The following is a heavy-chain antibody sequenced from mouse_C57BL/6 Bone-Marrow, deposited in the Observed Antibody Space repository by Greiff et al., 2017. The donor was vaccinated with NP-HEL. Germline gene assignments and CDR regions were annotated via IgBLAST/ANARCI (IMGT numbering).Heavy chain of an antibody. CDR1: GFTFSSYA. CDR2: ISSGGDYI. J-gene: IGHJ2*01. CDR3: TRDHDYDYFDY. Sequence: VESGEGLVKPGGSLKLSCAASGFTFSSYAMSWVRQTPEKRLEWVAYISSGGDYIYYADTVKGRFTISRDNARNTLYLQMSSLKSEDTAMYYCTRDHDYDYFDYWGQGTTLTVSS. V-gene: IGHV5-9-1*02. D-gene: IGHD2-4*01.